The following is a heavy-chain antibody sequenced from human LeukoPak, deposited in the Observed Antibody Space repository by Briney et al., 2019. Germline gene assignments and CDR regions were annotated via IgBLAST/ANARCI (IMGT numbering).Heavy chain of an antibody. CDR1: GFTFDDYA. J-gene: IGHJ4*02. CDR2: ITWDSSSI. Sequence: GGSLRLSCAASGFTFDDYAMHWVRQAPGKGLEWVSGITWDSSSIGYADSVKGRFTISRDNAKNSLYLQMNSLRAEDTALYYCAKASEGRPYGDYGSLSGYYFDYWGQGTLVTVSS. CDR3: AKASEGRPYGDYGSLSGYYFDY. V-gene: IGHV3-9*01. D-gene: IGHD4-17*01.